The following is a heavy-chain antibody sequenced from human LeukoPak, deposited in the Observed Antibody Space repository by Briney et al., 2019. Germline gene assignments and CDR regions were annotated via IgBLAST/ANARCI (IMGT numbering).Heavy chain of an antibody. Sequence: ASVTVSCKVSEYALTELSIHWVRQTPGKGLECMGGFDPEAGETIYAQKFQGRVTMTEDTSTDTAYMELSSLTSDDTAVYCCAAISTPTTRRAYHFDSWGQGTLVTVSS. CDR1: EYALTELS. CDR3: AAISTPTTRRAYHFDS. V-gene: IGHV1-24*01. D-gene: IGHD5-12*01. J-gene: IGHJ4*02. CDR2: FDPEAGET.